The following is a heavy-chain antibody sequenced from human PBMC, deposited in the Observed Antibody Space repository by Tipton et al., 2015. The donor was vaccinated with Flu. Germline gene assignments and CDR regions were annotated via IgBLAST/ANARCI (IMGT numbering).Heavy chain of an antibody. Sequence: QLVQSGAEVKKPGSSVKVSCKASGGTFSSYAISWVRQAPGQGLEWMGGIIPILGIANYAQKFQGRVTITADESTSTAYMELSSLRSEDTAVYYCARAYYYDSSGDYWYFDLWGRGTLVTVSS. CDR3: ARAYYYDSSGDYWYFDL. CDR1: GGTFSSYA. D-gene: IGHD3-22*01. V-gene: IGHV1-69*01. CDR2: IIPILGIA. J-gene: IGHJ2*01.